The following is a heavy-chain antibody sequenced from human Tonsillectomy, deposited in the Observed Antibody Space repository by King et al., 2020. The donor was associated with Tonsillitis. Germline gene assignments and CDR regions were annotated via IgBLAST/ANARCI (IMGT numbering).Heavy chain of an antibody. CDR1: GFTFSSYA. CDR2: ISGSGGST. V-gene: IGHV3-23*04. Sequence: VQLVESGGGLVQPGGSLRLSCAASGFTFSSYAMSWVRQAPGKGLEWVSAISGSGGSTYYADSVKGRFTISRDNSKNTLYLQMNSLRAEDTAVYYCAKGRLEGATTPGYYYGMDVWGQGTTVTVSS. J-gene: IGHJ6*02. D-gene: IGHD1-26*01. CDR3: AKGRLEGATTPGYYYGMDV.